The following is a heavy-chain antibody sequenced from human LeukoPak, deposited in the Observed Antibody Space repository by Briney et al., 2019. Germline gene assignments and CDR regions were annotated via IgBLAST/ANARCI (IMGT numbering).Heavy chain of an antibody. CDR3: ARGTVWRLGSYGLDV. CDR1: GFTVSSKY. D-gene: IGHD3-16*01. V-gene: IGHV3-53*01. CDR2: IYSGGST. J-gene: IGHJ6*02. Sequence: GGSLRLSCVASGFTVSSKYLSWVRQAPGKGLEWVSVIYSGGSTYYGESVKGRFTISRDNSKNTVYLQMNALRAEDSAVYYCARGTVWRLGSYGLDVWGQGTTVTVSS.